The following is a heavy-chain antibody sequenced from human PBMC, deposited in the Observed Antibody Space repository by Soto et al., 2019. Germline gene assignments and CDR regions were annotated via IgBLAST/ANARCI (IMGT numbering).Heavy chain of an antibody. Sequence: SVKVSCKASGGTFSSYAISWVRQAPGQGLEWMGGIIPIFGTANYAQKFQGRVTITADESTSTAYMELSSLRSEDTAVYYCARDVGTSGYSMYNWFDPWGQGTLVTVSS. CDR1: GGTFSSYA. CDR2: IIPIFGTA. V-gene: IGHV1-69*13. CDR3: ARDVGTSGYSMYNWFDP. D-gene: IGHD5-18*01. J-gene: IGHJ5*02.